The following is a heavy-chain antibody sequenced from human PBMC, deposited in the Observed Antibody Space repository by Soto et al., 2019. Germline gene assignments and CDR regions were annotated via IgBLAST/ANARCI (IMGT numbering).Heavy chain of an antibody. D-gene: IGHD5-12*01. V-gene: IGHV1-18*01. CDR2: ISTYNGDT. CDR1: GYTFTRSG. J-gene: IGHJ6*02. CDR3: AREGVAPYYYYGMDV. Sequence: ASVKVSCKASGYTFTRSGISWVREAPGQGLEWMGWISTYNGDTNYAQTFQGRVTMTTDTSTSTVHMEVRSLRSDDTAVYYCAREGVAPYYYYGMDVCGQGTPVTSP.